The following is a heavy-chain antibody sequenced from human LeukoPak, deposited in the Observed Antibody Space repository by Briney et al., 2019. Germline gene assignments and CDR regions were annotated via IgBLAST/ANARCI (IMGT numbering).Heavy chain of an antibody. V-gene: IGHV5-51*01. D-gene: IGHD5-12*01. Sequence: GESLKISCEGSGYSLISYWIGWVRQMPGKGLEWMGIIYPGDSDTRYSPSFQGQVTISADKSITTAYLQWSSLKASDTAMYYCARRSTLRSPFDYWGQGTLVTVSS. CDR3: ARRSTLRSPFDY. J-gene: IGHJ4*02. CDR2: IYPGDSDT. CDR1: GYSLISYW.